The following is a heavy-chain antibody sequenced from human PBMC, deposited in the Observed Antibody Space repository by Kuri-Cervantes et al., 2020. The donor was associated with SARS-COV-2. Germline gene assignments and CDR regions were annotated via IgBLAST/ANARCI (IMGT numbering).Heavy chain of an antibody. CDR1: GCTFSDYN. D-gene: IGHD2-15*01. V-gene: IGHV3-11*01. CDR3: ARTSLPGWYYYYGMDV. Sequence: GGSLRLSCAASGCTFSDYNMSWIRQAPGKGLVWVSYISSSGSTIYYADSVKGRFTISRDNAKNSLYLQMNNLRAEDTAVYYCARTSLPGWYYYYGMDVWGQGTTVTVSS. CDR2: ISSSGSTI. J-gene: IGHJ6*02.